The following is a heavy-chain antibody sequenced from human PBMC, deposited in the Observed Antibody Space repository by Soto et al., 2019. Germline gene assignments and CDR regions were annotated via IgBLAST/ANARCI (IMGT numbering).Heavy chain of an antibody. CDR1: GFTFSNAW. Sequence: EVQLVESGGGLVKPGGSLRLSCAASGFTFSNAWMHWVRQAPGKGLEWVGRIKSKTDGGTTDYAAHVKGRFPISRDDSKNTVYLQMNSLKTEDTAVYYFTTDRPYHYDSTSHDHWGQGTLVTVSS. CDR2: IKSKTDGGTT. CDR3: TTDRPYHYDSTSHDH. J-gene: IGHJ4*02. D-gene: IGHD3-22*01. V-gene: IGHV3-15*07.